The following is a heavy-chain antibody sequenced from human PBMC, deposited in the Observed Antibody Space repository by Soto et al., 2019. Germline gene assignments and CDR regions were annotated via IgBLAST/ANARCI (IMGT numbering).Heavy chain of an antibody. CDR2: IIPIFGTA. D-gene: IGHD3-10*01. Sequence: QVQLVQSGAEVKKPGSSVKVSCKASGGTFISYAISWVRQAPGQGLEWMGGIIPIFGTANYAQKFQGRVTITADESTSTDYMELSSLRSEDTAVYYCARAMVRGVMSYYYYGMDVWGQGTTVTVSS. CDR3: ARAMVRGVMSYYYYGMDV. J-gene: IGHJ6*02. CDR1: GGTFISYA. V-gene: IGHV1-69*01.